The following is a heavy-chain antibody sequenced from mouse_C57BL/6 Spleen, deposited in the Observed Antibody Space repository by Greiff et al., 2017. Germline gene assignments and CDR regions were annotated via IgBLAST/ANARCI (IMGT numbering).Heavy chain of an antibody. CDR2: IHPSDSDT. J-gene: IGHJ4*01. CDR1: GYTFTSYW. D-gene: IGHD1-1*01. CDR3: AMSYYYGSSPWDAMDY. V-gene: IGHV1-74*01. Sequence: VKLQQPGAELVKPGASVKVSCKASGYTFTSYWMHWVKQRPGQGLEWIGRIHPSDSDTNYNQKFKGKATLTVDKSSSTAYMQLSSLTSEDSAVYYCAMSYYYGSSPWDAMDYWGQGTSVTVSS.